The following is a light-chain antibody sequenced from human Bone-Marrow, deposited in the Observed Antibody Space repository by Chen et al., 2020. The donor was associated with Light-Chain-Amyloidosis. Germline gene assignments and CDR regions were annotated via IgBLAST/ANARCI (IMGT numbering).Light chain of an antibody. J-gene: IGKJ4*02. CDR3: QQSYSLPLT. CDR1: HHIENY. V-gene: IGKV1-39*01. CDR2: LAS. Sequence: DIRMPQSPSSLSASVGDKITISFRTSHHIENYLNWYQQKPGTAPKLLIFLASRLQSGVPSRFSGRGSGTSFTLTIDNLQPEDVATYDWQQSYSLPLTFGGGTKV.